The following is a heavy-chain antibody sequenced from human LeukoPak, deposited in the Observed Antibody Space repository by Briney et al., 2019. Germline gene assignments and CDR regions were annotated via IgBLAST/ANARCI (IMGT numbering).Heavy chain of an antibody. V-gene: IGHV1-69*13. J-gene: IGHJ4*02. CDR2: IIPIFGTA. CDR1: GGTFSSYA. D-gene: IGHD6-19*01. CDR3: ARVRAYTRYTSSGWFPFDY. Sequence: SVKVSCKASGGTFSSYAISWVRQAPGQGLEWMGGIIPIFGTANYAQKFQGRVTITADESTSTAYMELSSLRSEDTAVCYCARVRAYTRYTSSGWFPFDYWGQGTLVTVSS.